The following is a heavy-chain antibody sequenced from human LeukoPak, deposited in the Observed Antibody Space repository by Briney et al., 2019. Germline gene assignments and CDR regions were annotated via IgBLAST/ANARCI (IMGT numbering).Heavy chain of an antibody. J-gene: IGHJ4*02. Sequence: PGGSLRLSCAASGFTVSSNYMSWVRQAPGKGLEWVSVIYSGGSTYYADSVKGRFNISRDNSKTTLYLQMNSLRAEDTAVYYCARDRHCSGGSCYGFDYWGQGTLVTVSS. V-gene: IGHV3-53*01. CDR1: GFTVSSNY. CDR3: ARDRHCSGGSCYGFDY. CDR2: IYSGGST. D-gene: IGHD2-15*01.